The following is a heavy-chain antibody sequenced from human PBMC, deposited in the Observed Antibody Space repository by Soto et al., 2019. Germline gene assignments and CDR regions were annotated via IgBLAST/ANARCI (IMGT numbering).Heavy chain of an antibody. CDR2: IYYSGST. CDR3: ASDLPITGTRSHAFDI. CDR1: GGSISSGGYY. D-gene: IGHD1-20*01. J-gene: IGHJ3*02. V-gene: IGHV4-31*03. Sequence: SETLSLTCTVSGGSISSGGYYWSWIRQHPGKGLEWIGYIYYSGSTYYNPSLKSRVTISVDTSKNQFSLKLSSVTAADTAVYYCASDLPITGTRSHAFDIWGQGTMVTVPS.